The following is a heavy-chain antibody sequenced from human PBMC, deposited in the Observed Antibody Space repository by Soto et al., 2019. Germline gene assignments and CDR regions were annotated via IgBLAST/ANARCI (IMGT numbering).Heavy chain of an antibody. J-gene: IGHJ4*02. D-gene: IGHD3-9*01. CDR1: EFSFSDQY. Sequence: XGSLRLSCAFSAVSEFSFSDQYMDCFRQAPGKGLEWVGRTRNRVNSFSTAYAASVQGRFTISRDDSTNTVYLQMNSLKTEDTAVYYCSSVDPPPKSPHYWGQGPLGTLSS. V-gene: IGHV3-72*01. CDR3: SSVDPPPKSPHY. CDR2: TRNRVNSFST.